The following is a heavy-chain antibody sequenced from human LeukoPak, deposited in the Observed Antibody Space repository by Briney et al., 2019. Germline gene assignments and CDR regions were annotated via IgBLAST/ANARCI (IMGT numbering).Heavy chain of an antibody. J-gene: IGHJ4*02. V-gene: IGHV7-4-1*02. CDR3: AREDFWSGYSVGY. CDR2: IDTNTGNP. CDR1: GYTFISYA. Sequence: VASVKVSCKASGYTFISYAMNWVRQAPGQGLEWMGWIDTNTGNPTYAQGFTGRFVFSLDTSVTTVYLQINSLKAEDTAVYFCAREDFWSGYSVGYWGQGTLVTVSS. D-gene: IGHD3-3*01.